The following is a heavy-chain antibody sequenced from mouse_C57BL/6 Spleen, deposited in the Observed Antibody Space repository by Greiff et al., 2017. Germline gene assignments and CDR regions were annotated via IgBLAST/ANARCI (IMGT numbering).Heavy chain of an antibody. Sequence: QVQLQQPGAELVKPGASVKLSCKASGYTFTSYWMQWVKQRPGQGLEWIGEIDPSDSYTNYNQKFQGKATLTVDTSSSTAYMQLSSLTSEDSAVYYCARSGYYGSSYDWGQGTLVTVSA. CDR1: GYTFTSYW. D-gene: IGHD1-1*01. CDR3: ARSGYYGSSYD. J-gene: IGHJ3*01. V-gene: IGHV1-50*01. CDR2: IDPSDSYT.